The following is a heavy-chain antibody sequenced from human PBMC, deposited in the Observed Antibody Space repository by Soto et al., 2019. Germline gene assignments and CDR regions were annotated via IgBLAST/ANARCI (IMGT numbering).Heavy chain of an antibody. Sequence: QVQLVQSGAEVKKPGSSVKVSCKASGGTFSSYAITWVRQAPGQGLEWVGGSIPLFGTTNYAQKVQGRVIIPADEPATTAYMELSGLRSEATAVYYCARGAYYFGGSGYSRHYFYHTMDVWGQGTTVTVSS. D-gene: IGHD3-22*01. J-gene: IGHJ6*02. CDR2: SIPLFGTT. CDR3: ARGAYYFGGSGYSRHYFYHTMDV. CDR1: GGTFSSYA. V-gene: IGHV1-69*12.